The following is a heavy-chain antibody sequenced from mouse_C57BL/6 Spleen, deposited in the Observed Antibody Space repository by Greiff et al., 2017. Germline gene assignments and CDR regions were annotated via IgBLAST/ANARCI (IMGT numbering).Heavy chain of an antibody. CDR2: INPNNGGT. CDR1: GYTFTDYN. CDR3: ARSTMVTSFDY. J-gene: IGHJ2*01. Sequence: YGPELVKPGASVKMSCKASGYTFTDYNMHWVKQSHGKSLEWIGYINPNNGGTSYNQKFKGKATVTVNKSSSTAYMELRSLTSEDSAVYYCARSTMVTSFDYWGQGTTLTVSS. D-gene: IGHD2-2*01. V-gene: IGHV1-22*01.